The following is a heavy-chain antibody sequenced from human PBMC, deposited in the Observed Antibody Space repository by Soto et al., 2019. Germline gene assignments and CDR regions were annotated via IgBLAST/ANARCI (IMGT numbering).Heavy chain of an antibody. J-gene: IGHJ4*02. CDR1: GDSVRSGSYY. D-gene: IGHD5-12*01. CDR3: ARTPGNGYNWYFDY. Sequence: SETLSLTCTVSGDSVRSGSYYWSWIRQPPGKGLEWIGYIYYSGSTNYNPSLKSRVTISVDTSRNQFSLKLSSVTAADTAVYYCARTPGNGYNWYFDYWGQGTLVTVSS. V-gene: IGHV4-61*01. CDR2: IYYSGST.